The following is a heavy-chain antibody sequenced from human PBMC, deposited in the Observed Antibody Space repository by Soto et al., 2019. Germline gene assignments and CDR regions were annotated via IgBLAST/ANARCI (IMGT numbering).Heavy chain of an antibody. V-gene: IGHV4-34*01. CDR3: ARGERLHVFCRNNWFDP. Sequence: QVQLQQWGAGLLKPSETLSLTCAVYGGSLSGYYWSWIRQPPGKGLEWIGEISHSGSTNYNPTLKSRVTISIDMSKSQFSLKVSSVNAADTAVYYCARGERLHVFCRNNWFDPWGQGTLVTVSS. CDR1: GGSLSGYY. J-gene: IGHJ5*02. CDR2: ISHSGST. D-gene: IGHD2-15*01.